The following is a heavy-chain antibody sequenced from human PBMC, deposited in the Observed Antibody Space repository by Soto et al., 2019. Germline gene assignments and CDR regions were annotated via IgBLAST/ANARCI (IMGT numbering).Heavy chain of an antibody. J-gene: IGHJ3*02. CDR3: ARQVEYDDSAGPGAFES. V-gene: IGHV1-69*13. Sequence: SVKVSCQASGGTFSSYAISWVRQAPGQGLEWMGGIIPIFGTANYAQKFQGRVTITAHESTSTAYMELSSLRSEDTAVYYCARQVEYDDSAGPGAFESSGKGKMVT. CDR2: IIPIFGTA. CDR1: GGTFSSYA. D-gene: IGHD3-22*01.